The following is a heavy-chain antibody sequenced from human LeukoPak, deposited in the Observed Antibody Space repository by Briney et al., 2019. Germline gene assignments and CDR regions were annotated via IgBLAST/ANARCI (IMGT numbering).Heavy chain of an antibody. J-gene: IGHJ4*02. CDR1: GGSFSGYY. CDR2: INHSGST. CDR3: ARESSDYDSSGYIDY. Sequence: PSETPSLTCAVYGGSFSGYYWSWIRQPPGKGLEWIGEINHSGSTNYNPSLKSRVTISVDTSKNQFSLKLSSVTAADTAVYYCARESSDYDSSGYIDYWGQGTLVTVSS. D-gene: IGHD3-22*01. V-gene: IGHV4-34*01.